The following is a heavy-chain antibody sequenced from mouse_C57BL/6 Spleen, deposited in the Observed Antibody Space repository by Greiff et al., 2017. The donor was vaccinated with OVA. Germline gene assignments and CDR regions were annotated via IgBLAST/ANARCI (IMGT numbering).Heavy chain of an antibody. CDR1: GYSITSGYY. V-gene: IGHV3-6*01. CDR2: ISYDGSN. Sequence: EVQRVESGPGLVKPSQSLSLTCSVTGYSITSGYYWNWIRQFPGNKLEWMGYISYDGSNNYNPSLKNRISITRDTSKNQFFLKLNSVTTEDTATYYCARSNYDYDGVWFAYWGQGTLVTVSA. CDR3: ARSNYDYDGVWFAY. J-gene: IGHJ3*01. D-gene: IGHD2-4*01.